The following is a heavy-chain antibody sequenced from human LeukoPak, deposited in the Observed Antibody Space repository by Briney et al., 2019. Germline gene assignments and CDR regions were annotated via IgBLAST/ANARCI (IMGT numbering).Heavy chain of an antibody. CDR1: GGPISSSRYH. V-gene: IGHV4-39*01. D-gene: IGHD6-19*01. CDR3: ATHPYSNGNNDYNMDV. Sequence: PSETLSLTCAVSGGPISSSRYHWGWIRQPPGNVLEWIERFDNSGSTSYNPSLNSRVTISVDTSKNQCSLKLSSVTATDTAVYYCATHPYSNGNNDYNMDVWGEGTTVTVSS. CDR2: FDNSGST. J-gene: IGHJ6*03.